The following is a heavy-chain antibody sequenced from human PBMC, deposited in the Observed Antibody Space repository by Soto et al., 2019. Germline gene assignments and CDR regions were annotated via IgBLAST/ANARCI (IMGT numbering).Heavy chain of an antibody. CDR1: GGSVSSGSYY. CDR2: IYYSGST. Sequence: QVQLQESGPGLVKPSETLSLTCTVSGGSVSSGSYYWSWIRQPPGKGLEWIGYIYYSGSTNYNPSLKIRVTISVDTSKNQFSLKLSSVTAADTDVYYCASNYYDSSGYSYWGQGTLVTVSS. V-gene: IGHV4-61*01. D-gene: IGHD3-22*01. J-gene: IGHJ4*02. CDR3: ASNYYDSSGYSY.